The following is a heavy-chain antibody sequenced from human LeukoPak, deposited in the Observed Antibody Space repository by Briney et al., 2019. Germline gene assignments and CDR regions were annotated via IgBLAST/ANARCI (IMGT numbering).Heavy chain of an antibody. V-gene: IGHV3-23*01. J-gene: IGHJ5*02. CDR3: AKITEVRWFDP. CDR2: ISGSGDST. CDR1: GFTFSSYV. Sequence: PGGSLRLSCAASGFTFSSYVMSWVRQAPGKGLEWVSGISGSGDSTNYADSVKGRFTLSRDNSKNTLSLQMYNLRAEDTAVYYCAKITEVRWFDPWGQGTLVTVSS.